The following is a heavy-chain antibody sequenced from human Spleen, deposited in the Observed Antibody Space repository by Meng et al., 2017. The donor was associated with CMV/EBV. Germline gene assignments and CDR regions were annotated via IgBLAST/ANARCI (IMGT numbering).Heavy chain of an antibody. J-gene: IGHJ5*02. Sequence: CSTSGFTFRTYPMNWVRQAPGKGLEWVSCISSSSGYIYYADSVKGRFTISRDNARNSLYLQMNSLRAEDTAVYYCARGFSLLAPRFDPWGQGTLVTVSS. V-gene: IGHV3-21*01. CDR2: ISSSSGYI. CDR1: GFTFRTYP. CDR3: ARGFSLLAPRFDP. D-gene: IGHD3-3*02.